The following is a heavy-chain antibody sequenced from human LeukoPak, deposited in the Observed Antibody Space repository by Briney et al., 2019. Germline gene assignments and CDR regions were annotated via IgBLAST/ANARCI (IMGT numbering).Heavy chain of an antibody. V-gene: IGHV3-74*01. CDR3: ARTPYYYAMDV. CDR1: GFTFSSYW. D-gene: IGHD2-15*01. Sequence: GGSLTLSCAASGFTFSSYWMHWVRQAPGKGLVWVSRINGDGSSTTYADSVKGRFTISRDNAKSTLYLQMNSLRAEDTAVYYCARTPYYYAMDVWGQGTTVTVSS. CDR2: INGDGSST. J-gene: IGHJ6*02.